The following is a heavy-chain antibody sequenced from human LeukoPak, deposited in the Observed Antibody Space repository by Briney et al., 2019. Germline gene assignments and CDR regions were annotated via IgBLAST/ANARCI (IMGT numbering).Heavy chain of an antibody. Sequence: PWGSLRLSCAASGFTFSSYAMHWVRQAPGKGLEWVAVISYDGSNKYYADSVKGRFTISRDNSKNTLYLQMNSLRAEDTAVYYCARDQDTATDAFDIWGQGTTVTVSS. CDR1: GFTFSSYA. CDR2: ISYDGSNK. D-gene: IGHD5-18*01. CDR3: ARDQDTATDAFDI. J-gene: IGHJ3*02. V-gene: IGHV3-30-3*01.